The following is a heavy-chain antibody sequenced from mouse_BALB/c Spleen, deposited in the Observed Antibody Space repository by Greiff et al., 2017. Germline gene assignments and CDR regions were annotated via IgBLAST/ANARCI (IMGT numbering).Heavy chain of an antibody. V-gene: IGHV1-69*02. J-gene: IGHJ4*01. CDR3: ARGLLRSLYAMDY. CDR1: GYAFSSYW. CDR2: IDPSDSYT. Sequence: QVQLQQSGAELVRPGSSVKISCKASGYAFSSYWMHWVKQRPGQGLEWIGEIDPSDSYTNYNQKFKGKATLTVDKSSSTAYMQLSSLTSEDSAVYYGARGLLRSLYAMDYWGQGTSVTVSS. D-gene: IGHD1-1*01.